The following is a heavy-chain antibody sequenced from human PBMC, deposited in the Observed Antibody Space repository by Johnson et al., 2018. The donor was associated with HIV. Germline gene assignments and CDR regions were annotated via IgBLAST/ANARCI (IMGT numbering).Heavy chain of an antibody. V-gene: IGHV3-64*01. D-gene: IGHD2-2*03. CDR3: ARGHGSDAFDI. CDR2: ISSNGGST. Sequence: VQLVESGGGVVQPGRSLRLSCAASGFTFSSYAMHWVRQAPGKGLEYVSAISSNGGSTYYANSVKCRFTISRDNSKNSLYLQMNSLRAGDTAVYYCARGHGSDAFDIWGQGTMVTVSS. CDR1: GFTFSSYA. J-gene: IGHJ3*02.